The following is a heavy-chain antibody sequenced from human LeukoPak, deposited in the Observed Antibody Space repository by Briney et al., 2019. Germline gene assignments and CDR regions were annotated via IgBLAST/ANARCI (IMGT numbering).Heavy chain of an antibody. CDR1: GFTFSSYA. CDR2: ISSSSSYI. D-gene: IGHD6-6*01. Sequence: GGSLRLSCAASGFTFSSYAMHWVRQAPGKGLEWVSSISSSSSYIYYADSVKGRFTISRDNAKNSLYLQMNSLRAEDTAVYYCASAYSSSSNYYYGMDVWGQGTTVTVSS. J-gene: IGHJ6*02. CDR3: ASAYSSSSNYYYGMDV. V-gene: IGHV3-21*01.